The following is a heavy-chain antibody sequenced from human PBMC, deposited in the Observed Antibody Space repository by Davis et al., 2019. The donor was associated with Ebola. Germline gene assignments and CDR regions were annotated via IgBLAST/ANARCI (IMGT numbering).Heavy chain of an antibody. D-gene: IGHD5-18*01. Sequence: PGGSLRLSCAASGFIFSDYYMAWIRQAPGKGLEWISYISSSTDFTKYADSLKDRISISRDNAKNSLYLRMDSLRADDTAVYYCARVVDGHTYGYFDYWGQGTLVTVSS. V-gene: IGHV3-11*06. CDR3: ARVVDGHTYGYFDY. CDR2: ISSSTDFT. CDR1: GFIFSDYY. J-gene: IGHJ4*02.